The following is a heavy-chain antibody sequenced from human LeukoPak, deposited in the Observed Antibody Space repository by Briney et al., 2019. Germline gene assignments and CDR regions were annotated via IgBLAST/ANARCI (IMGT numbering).Heavy chain of an antibody. D-gene: IGHD3-22*01. Sequence: GGSLRLPCSASGFTFSSYAMHWVRQAPGKGLEYVSAISSNGGSTYYADSVKGRFTISRDNSKNTLYLQMSSLRAEDTAVYYCVKALTYYYDSSGYLYWGQGTLVTVSS. CDR3: VKALTYYYDSSGYLY. CDR2: ISSNGGST. V-gene: IGHV3-64D*06. J-gene: IGHJ4*02. CDR1: GFTFSSYA.